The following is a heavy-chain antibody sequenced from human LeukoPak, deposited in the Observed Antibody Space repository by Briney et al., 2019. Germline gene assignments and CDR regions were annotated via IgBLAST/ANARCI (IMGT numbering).Heavy chain of an antibody. J-gene: IGHJ4*02. D-gene: IGHD2-2*01. CDR3: TREVVVPAATYYFDY. CDR2: IRSKAYGGTT. CDR1: GFTFGDYA. V-gene: IGHV3-49*04. Sequence: GRSLRLSCTASGFTFGDYAMSWVRQAPGKGLEWVGFIRSKAYGGTTEYAASVKGRFTISRDDSKSIAYLQMNSLKTGDTAVYYCTREVVVPAATYYFDYWGQGTLVTVSS.